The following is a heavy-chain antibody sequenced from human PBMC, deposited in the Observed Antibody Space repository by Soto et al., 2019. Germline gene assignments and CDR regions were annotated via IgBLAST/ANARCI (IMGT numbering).Heavy chain of an antibody. CDR1: RFTFRTYG. D-gene: IGHD3-10*01. CDR2: IWYDGSNK. V-gene: IGHV3-33*01. Sequence: QVQLVESGGGVVQPERSLRLSCAASRFTFRTYGMHWVRQTPGKGLEWVAVIWYDGSNKDYADSVKGRFTIFRDNSKNTLYLQMNSLRAEDTAVYYCARVTPYGSGRPYAFDIWGQGTMVTVSS. CDR3: ARVTPYGSGRPYAFDI. J-gene: IGHJ3*02.